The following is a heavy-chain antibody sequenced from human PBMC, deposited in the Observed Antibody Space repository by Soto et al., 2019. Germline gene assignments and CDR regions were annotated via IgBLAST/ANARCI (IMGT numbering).Heavy chain of an antibody. Sequence: QVPLVQSGAEVKKPGSSVKVSCKASGGTFSSYAISWVRQAPGQGLEWMGGIIPIFGTANYAQKFQGRVTITADESTSTAYMELSSLRSEDTAVYYCARSTSAGYSSSWYGGDDYWGQGTLVTVSS. D-gene: IGHD6-13*01. V-gene: IGHV1-69*01. J-gene: IGHJ4*02. CDR3: ARSTSAGYSSSWYGGDDY. CDR2: IIPIFGTA. CDR1: GGTFSSYA.